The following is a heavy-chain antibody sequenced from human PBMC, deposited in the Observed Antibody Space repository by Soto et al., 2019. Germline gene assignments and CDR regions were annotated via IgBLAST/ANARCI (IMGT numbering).Heavy chain of an antibody. J-gene: IGHJ6*02. CDR3: ARGLYYNYYGLDV. CDR2: INPNSGGT. D-gene: IGHD3-10*01. CDR1: GYTFTGYY. Sequence: ASVKVSCKASGYTFTGYYMHWVRQAPGQGLKWMGWINPNSGGTNYAQKFQGRVTMTRDTSISTAYMEMSRLRSDDTAVYYCARGLYYNYYGLDVWGRGTTVTVSS. V-gene: IGHV1-2*02.